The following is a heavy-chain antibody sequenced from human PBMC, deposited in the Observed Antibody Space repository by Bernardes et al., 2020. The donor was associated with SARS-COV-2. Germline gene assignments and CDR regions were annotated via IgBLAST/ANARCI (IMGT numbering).Heavy chain of an antibody. CDR2: IKEDGSER. J-gene: IGHJ5*02. CDR1: RLIFRTYW. V-gene: IGHV3-7*01. Sequence: GGSLRLSCAASRLIFRTYWMSWVRQAPGKGLEWVANIKEDGSERYYVDSVKGRFTISRDNAKNSLYWQMNSLRAEDTAVYYCAGYGSGNYYNWFAPWGQGTLVPVSP. D-gene: IGHD3-10*01. CDR3: AGYGSGNYYNWFAP.